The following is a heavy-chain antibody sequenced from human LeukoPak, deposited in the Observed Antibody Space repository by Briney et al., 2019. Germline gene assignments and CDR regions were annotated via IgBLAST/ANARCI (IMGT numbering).Heavy chain of an antibody. J-gene: IGHJ4*02. CDR2: IYYSGST. CDR3: AREASGSSAVDF. D-gene: IGHD2-2*01. V-gene: IGHV4-31*03. CDR1: GGSINSGGYY. Sequence: SETLSLTCTVSGGSINSGGYYWSWIRQHPGKGLEWIGYIYYSGSTYYNPSLKSRVTISVDTSKNQFSLKLSSVTAADTAVYYCAREASGSSAVDFWGRGTLVTVSS.